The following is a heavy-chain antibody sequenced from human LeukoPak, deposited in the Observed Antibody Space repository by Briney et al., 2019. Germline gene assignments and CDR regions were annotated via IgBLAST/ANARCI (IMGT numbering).Heavy chain of an antibody. D-gene: IGHD3-3*01. J-gene: IGHJ4*02. Sequence: PSETLSLTCTVSGGSVSSASYYWSWIRQPPGKGLEWIGYIYYSGGTNYNPSLKSRVTISVDTSKNQFSLKLSSVTAADTAVYYCARDFFEGRTWSGYILWGQGTLVTVSS. CDR1: GGSVSSASYY. V-gene: IGHV4-61*01. CDR3: ARDFFEGRTWSGYIL. CDR2: IYYSGGT.